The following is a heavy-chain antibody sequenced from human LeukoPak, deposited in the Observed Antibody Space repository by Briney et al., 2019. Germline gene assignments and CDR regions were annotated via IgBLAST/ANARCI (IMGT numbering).Heavy chain of an antibody. CDR2: IYYSGST. D-gene: IGHD1-20*01. CDR1: GGSISSYY. Sequence: SETLSLTCTVSGGSISSYYWSWIRQPPGKGLEWIGYIYYSGSTNYNPSLKSRVTISVDTSKNQFSLKLSSVTAADTAVYYCARDMNQITGLDYWGQGTLVTVPS. J-gene: IGHJ4*02. V-gene: IGHV4-59*01. CDR3: ARDMNQITGLDY.